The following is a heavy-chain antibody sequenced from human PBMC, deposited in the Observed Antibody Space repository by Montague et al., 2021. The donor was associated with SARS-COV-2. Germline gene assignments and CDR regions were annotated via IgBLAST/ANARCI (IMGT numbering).Heavy chain of an antibody. V-gene: IGHV4-31*03. Sequence: TLSLTCTVSGGSISSGSYYWSWIRQHPGKGLEWIGYIYYSGSTYYNPSLKSRVTISVDTSKNQFSLTVTSVTAADTAVYFCARRGYTGSDYFDYWGQGTLVTVSS. CDR1: GGSISSGSYY. CDR3: ARRGYTGSDYFDY. CDR2: IYYSGST. J-gene: IGHJ4*02. D-gene: IGHD5-12*01.